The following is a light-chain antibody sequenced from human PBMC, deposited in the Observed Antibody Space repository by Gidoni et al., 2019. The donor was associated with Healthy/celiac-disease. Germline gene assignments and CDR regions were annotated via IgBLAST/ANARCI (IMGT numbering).Light chain of an antibody. J-gene: IGKJ3*01. Sequence: EIVLTQSPATLSLSPGDRATLACRASQSVSSYLAWYQQTPGQAPRLLIYDASNRATGIPARFSGSGSGTDFTLTIISLEPEDFAVYYCQQRSNWPSGFTFGPGTKVDIK. CDR2: DAS. CDR1: QSVSSY. CDR3: QQRSNWPSGFT. V-gene: IGKV3-11*01.